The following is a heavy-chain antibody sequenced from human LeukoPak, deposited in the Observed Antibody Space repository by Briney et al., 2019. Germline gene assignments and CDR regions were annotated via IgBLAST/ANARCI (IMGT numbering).Heavy chain of an antibody. CDR3: ASVLRFLEWSFLQH. CDR1: GYTLTELS. CDR2: FDPEDGET. V-gene: IGHV1-24*01. J-gene: IGHJ1*01. D-gene: IGHD3-3*01. Sequence: ASVKVSCKVSGYTLTELSMHWVRQAPGKGLEWMGGFDPEDGETIYAQKFQGRVTMTEDTSTDTAYMELSSLRSEDTAVYHCASVLRFLEWSFLQHWGQGTLVTVSS.